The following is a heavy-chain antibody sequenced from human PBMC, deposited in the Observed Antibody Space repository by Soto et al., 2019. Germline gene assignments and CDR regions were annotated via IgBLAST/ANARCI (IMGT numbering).Heavy chain of an antibody. J-gene: IGHJ3*01. D-gene: IGHD2-21*02. V-gene: IGHV3-74*01. Sequence: EVQLVESEGGLVQRGGSLRLSCAASGFTFNYYWMHWVRQAPGQGLVWVSHIHTDGSTTTYADSVKGRFTISRDNATNTLYLQMNSLRAEDTAVYYCVRGDKGGFDLWGQGTTVTLSS. CDR3: VRGDKGGFDL. CDR2: IHTDGSTT. CDR1: GFTFNYYW.